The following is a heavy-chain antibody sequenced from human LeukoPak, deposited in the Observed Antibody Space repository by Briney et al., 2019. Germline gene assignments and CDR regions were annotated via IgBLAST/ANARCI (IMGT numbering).Heavy chain of an antibody. J-gene: IGHJ4*02. Sequence: PWETLSLTCTVSGGSISSSSYYWGWIRQPPGKGLEWIGEINHTGSTNYNPSLKSRVTISVDTSKNQFSLKLSSVTAADTAVYYCARGRSYYYGSGSSPFDYWGQGTLVTVSS. CDR1: GGSISSSSYY. CDR3: ARGRSYYYGSGSSPFDY. CDR2: INHTGST. V-gene: IGHV4-39*07. D-gene: IGHD3-10*01.